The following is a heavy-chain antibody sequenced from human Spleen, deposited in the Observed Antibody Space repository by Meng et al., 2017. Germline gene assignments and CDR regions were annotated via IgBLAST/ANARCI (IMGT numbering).Heavy chain of an antibody. J-gene: IGHJ4*02. CDR3: ARDRGSYQLNPLDY. CDR2: IIPILGIA. Sequence: VQLVQCGAGVKNPGSSVKVSCKASGGPFSRYTISWVRQAPGQGLEWMGRIIPILGIANSAQKFQGRVTITAEKSTSTAYMELSSLRSEDTAVYYCARDRGSYQLNPLDYWGQGTLVTVSS. V-gene: IGHV1-69*08. CDR1: GGPFSRYT. D-gene: IGHD1-26*01.